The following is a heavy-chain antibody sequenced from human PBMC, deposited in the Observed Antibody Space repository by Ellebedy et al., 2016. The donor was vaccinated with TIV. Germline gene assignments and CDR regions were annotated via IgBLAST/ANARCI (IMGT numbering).Heavy chain of an antibody. CDR1: GFTFSSYS. Sequence: PGGSLRLSCAASGFTFSSYSMNWVRQAPGKGLEWVSSISSSSSYIYYADSVKGRFTISRDNAKNSLYLQMNSLRAEDTAVYYCARDQPKTHYDFWSGYRYYYGMDVWGQGTTVTVSS. J-gene: IGHJ6*02. CDR3: ARDQPKTHYDFWSGYRYYYGMDV. CDR2: ISSSSSYI. V-gene: IGHV3-21*01. D-gene: IGHD3-3*01.